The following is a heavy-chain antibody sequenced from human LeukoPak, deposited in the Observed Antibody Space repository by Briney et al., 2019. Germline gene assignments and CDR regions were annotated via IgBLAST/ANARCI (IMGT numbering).Heavy chain of an antibody. CDR2: IIPILGIA. V-gene: IGHV1-69*04. CDR1: GGTFSSYA. CDR3: ASRDQTRVARAFNYYGMDV. Sequence: ASVKVSCKASGGTFSSYAISWVRQAPGQGLEWMGRIIPILGIANYAQKFQGRVTITADKSTSTAYMEPSSLRSEDTAVYYCASRDQTRVARAFNYYGMDVWGQGTTVTVSS. J-gene: IGHJ6*02. D-gene: IGHD2-15*01.